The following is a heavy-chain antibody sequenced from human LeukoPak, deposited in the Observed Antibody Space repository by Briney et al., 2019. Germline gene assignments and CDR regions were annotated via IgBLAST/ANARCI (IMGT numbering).Heavy chain of an antibody. J-gene: IGHJ4*02. Sequence: ASVKVSCKASGYTFTSYDINWVRQATGQGLEWMGWMNPNSGNTGYAQKFQGRVTITRNTSISTAYMELSSLRSEDTAVYYCARGLPRGDFWSGYYIGGMDYWGQGTLVTVSS. CDR3: ARGLPRGDFWSGYYIGGMDY. CDR2: MNPNSGNT. CDR1: GYTFTSYD. V-gene: IGHV1-8*03. D-gene: IGHD3-3*01.